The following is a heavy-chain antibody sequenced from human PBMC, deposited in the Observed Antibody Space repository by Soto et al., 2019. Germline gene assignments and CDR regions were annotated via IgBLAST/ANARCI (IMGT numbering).Heavy chain of an antibody. D-gene: IGHD6-13*01. CDR2: ISGSGGST. J-gene: IGHJ4*02. CDR1: GFTFSNYA. Sequence: EVQLLESGGGLVQPGGSLRLSCAASGFTFSNYAVTWVRQAPGKGLEWVSTISGSGGSTYYADSVKGRFTISRDNSKNTLYLQMNGQRAEDTAVYYCAKVQGSSWHEIDHWAQGTLVPVPS. V-gene: IGHV3-23*01. CDR3: AKVQGSSWHEIDH.